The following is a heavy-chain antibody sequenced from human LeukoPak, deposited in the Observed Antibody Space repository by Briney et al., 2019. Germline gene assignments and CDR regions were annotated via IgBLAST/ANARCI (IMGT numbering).Heavy chain of an antibody. V-gene: IGHV4-34*01. CDR2: RNHRGSS. Sequence: SETLSLTCSVHGSSFTGYYWSWIRQPPGKGLEWIGERNHRGSSYFNPSFESRVTISLDMSRKQFSLNLTSVTAADTAFYYCARGSGSYSGAADYWGQGTLVTVSS. CDR3: ARGSGSYSGAADY. J-gene: IGHJ4*02. CDR1: GSSFTGYY. D-gene: IGHD6-19*01.